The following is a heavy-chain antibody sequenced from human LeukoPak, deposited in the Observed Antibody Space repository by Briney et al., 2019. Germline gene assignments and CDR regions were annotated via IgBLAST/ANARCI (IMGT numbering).Heavy chain of an antibody. CDR3: ARKMVVGSYFDY. Sequence: GGSLRLSCAASGFTFSSYWMSWVRQAPGKGLEWVANIKQDGSDKYYVDSVKGRFTISRDNAKNSLYLQINSLRAEDTAVYYRARKMVVGSYFDYWGQGTPVTVSS. V-gene: IGHV3-7*03. J-gene: IGHJ4*02. D-gene: IGHD2-15*01. CDR1: GFTFSSYW. CDR2: IKQDGSDK.